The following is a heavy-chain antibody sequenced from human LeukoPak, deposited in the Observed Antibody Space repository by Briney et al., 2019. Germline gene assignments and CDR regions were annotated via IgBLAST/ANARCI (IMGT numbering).Heavy chain of an antibody. CDR2: IYYSGST. CDR1: GGSISSGDYY. V-gene: IGHV4-30-4*08. J-gene: IGHJ4*02. D-gene: IGHD2-2*01. CDR3: AREGLVRGATDY. Sequence: SETLSLTCTVSGGSISSGDYYWGWLRQPPGTGLEWIGYIYYSGSTYYNPSLKSRVTISVDTSKNQYSLKLSSVTAADTAVYYCAREGLVRGATDYWGQGTLVTVSS.